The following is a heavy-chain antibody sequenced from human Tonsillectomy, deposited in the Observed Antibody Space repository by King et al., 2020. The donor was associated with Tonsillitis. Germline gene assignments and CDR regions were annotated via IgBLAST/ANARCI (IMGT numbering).Heavy chain of an antibody. CDR2: ISYDGSSD. J-gene: IGHJ6*02. D-gene: IGHD1-26*01. V-gene: IGHV3-33*05. Sequence: VQLVESGGGVVQPGRSLRLSCAASGFTFRSYAMHWVRQAPGKGLEWVAVISYDGSSDSYADSVKGRFTISRDNSKNTLYLQVNSLRAEDTAVYYCARGSGRWSQNYYFAMDVWGQGTTATVSS. CDR3: ARGSGRWSQNYYFAMDV. CDR1: GFTFRSYA.